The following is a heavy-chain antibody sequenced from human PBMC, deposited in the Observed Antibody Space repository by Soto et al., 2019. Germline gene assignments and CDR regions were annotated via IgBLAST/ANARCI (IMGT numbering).Heavy chain of an antibody. J-gene: IGHJ6*01. CDR2: IYPGDSDT. CDR1: GYSFTSYW. V-gene: IGHV5-51*01. Sequence: EESLISSCQASGYSFTSYWIVWVLQMPGKGLQRMGMIYPGDSDTRYSPSFQGQVTISADKSISTAYLQWSSLKASDTSMYYCARHGPSYYDFWRGYYYGMDVWGQGTTVIVSS. CDR3: ARHGPSYYDFWRGYYYGMDV. D-gene: IGHD3-3*01.